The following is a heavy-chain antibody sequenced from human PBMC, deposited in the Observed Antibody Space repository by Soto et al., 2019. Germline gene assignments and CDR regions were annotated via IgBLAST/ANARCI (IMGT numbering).Heavy chain of an antibody. D-gene: IGHD3-16*01. Sequence: QITLKESGPSLVKPTEPLTLTCTFSWFSLSSSGVGEAWIRQPPGKPLERLALIYWDDDKYTSPSLTSRLTITKDTSKNQVVLLMTNMDPVDTATYFCVHLLTGGRFDSWGQGTLVTVSS. CDR1: WFSLSSSGVG. V-gene: IGHV2-5*02. CDR3: VHLLTGGRFDS. J-gene: IGHJ4*02. CDR2: IYWDDDK.